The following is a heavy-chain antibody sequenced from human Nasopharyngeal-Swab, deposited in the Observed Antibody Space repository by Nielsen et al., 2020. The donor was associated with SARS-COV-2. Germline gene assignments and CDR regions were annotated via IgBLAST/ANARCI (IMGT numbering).Heavy chain of an antibody. J-gene: IGHJ6*02. Sequence: SSSSYYWGWVRQAPGKGLEWVANIKQDGSEKYYVDSVKGRFTISRDNAKNSLYLQMNSLRAEDTAVYYCARDGGYCSSTSCYAGNYYYYYGMDVWGQGTTVTVSS. V-gene: IGHV3-7*01. CDR1: SSSSYY. D-gene: IGHD2-2*01. CDR2: IKQDGSEK. CDR3: ARDGGYCSSTSCYAGNYYYYYGMDV.